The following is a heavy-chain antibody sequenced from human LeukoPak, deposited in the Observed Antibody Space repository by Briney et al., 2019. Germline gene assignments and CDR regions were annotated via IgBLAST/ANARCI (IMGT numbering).Heavy chain of an antibody. Sequence: PGGSLRLSCAASGFXFSSAWMGWVRQAPGKGLQWVGRIKSKTDGGTTDYAAPVKVRFTISRDDSKTTLYLQMSSLKIEDTAVYYCTTDRGRTELPLFASWGQGTLVTVSS. CDR1: GFXFSSAW. J-gene: IGHJ5*01. CDR3: TTDRGRTELPLFAS. CDR2: IKSKTDGGTT. D-gene: IGHD1-26*01. V-gene: IGHV3-15*01.